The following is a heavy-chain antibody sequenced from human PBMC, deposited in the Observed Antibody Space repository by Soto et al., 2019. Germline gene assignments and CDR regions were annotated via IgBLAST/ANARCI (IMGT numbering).Heavy chain of an antibody. D-gene: IGHD3-22*01. CDR3: ADYDSSGWFFDY. V-gene: IGHV4-39*01. CDR2: IYYSGST. J-gene: IGHJ4*02. CDR1: GGSISSSSYY. Sequence: QLQLQESGPGLVKPSETLSLTCTVSGGSISSSSYYWGWIRQPPGKGLVWIGSIYYSGSTYYNPSLKSRVTISVDTSKNQFSLKLSSVTAADTAVYYCADYDSSGWFFDYWGQGTLVTVSS.